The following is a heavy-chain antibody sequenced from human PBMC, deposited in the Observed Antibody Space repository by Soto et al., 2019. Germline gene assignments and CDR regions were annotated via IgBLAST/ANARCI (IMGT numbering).Heavy chain of an antibody. V-gene: IGHV4-59*08. CDR1: GGSISSYY. D-gene: IGHD3-10*01. CDR3: ATLYYGSGSYNRGAVDY. J-gene: IGHJ4*02. Sequence: SETLSLTCTVSGGSISSYYWSWIRQPPGKGLEWIGNIYYSGSTNYNPSLKSRVTISVDTSKNQFSLKLSSVTAADTAVYYCATLYYGSGSYNRGAVDYWGQGTLVTVSS. CDR2: IYYSGST.